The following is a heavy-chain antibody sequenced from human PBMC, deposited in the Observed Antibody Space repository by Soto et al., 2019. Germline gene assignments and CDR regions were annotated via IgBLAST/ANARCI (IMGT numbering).Heavy chain of an antibody. CDR3: ARGSGIAVIPGELEDVHYDY. CDR1: GQSFSGHT. J-gene: IGHJ4*02. V-gene: IGHV4-34*01. D-gene: IGHD2-2*01. Sequence: QVQLQQGGAGLLKPSETLSLTCAVYGQSFSGHTWSWIRQSPGKGLEWIGEISQSGSTYYNPSLKTRATISADTSKNQFSLTLNSVTAADTGVFYCARGSGIAVIPGELEDVHYDYWGQGTLVSVSS. CDR2: ISQSGST.